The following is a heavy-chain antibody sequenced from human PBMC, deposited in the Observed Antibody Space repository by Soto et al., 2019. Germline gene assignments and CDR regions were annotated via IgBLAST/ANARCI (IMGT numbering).Heavy chain of an antibody. CDR2: IGGSGTTT. J-gene: IGHJ4*02. CDR3: ARVAY. Sequence: PAGSLRLSCTSSGFTCNNYAMSRVRQTPGKGLEWVSGIGGSGTTTYYADSVKGRFTISRDNAQNSLFLQMNTMRPEDTAMYYCARVAYWGPGT. CDR1: GFTCNNYA. V-gene: IGHV3-23*01.